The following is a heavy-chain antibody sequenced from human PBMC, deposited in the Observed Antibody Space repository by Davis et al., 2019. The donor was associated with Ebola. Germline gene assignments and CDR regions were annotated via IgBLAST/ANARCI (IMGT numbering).Heavy chain of an antibody. D-gene: IGHD2-2*01. J-gene: IGHJ6*04. Sequence: ASVKVSCKASGYIFTTYGMNWVRQAPGQGLEWMGWININTGNPTYAQGFTGRFVFSLDTSVSTAYLQITSLKAEDTAVYYCARSSYTWYFSGMDVWGKGTTVTVSS. CDR1: GYIFTTYG. V-gene: IGHV7-4-1*02. CDR3: ARSSYTWYFSGMDV. CDR2: ININTGNP.